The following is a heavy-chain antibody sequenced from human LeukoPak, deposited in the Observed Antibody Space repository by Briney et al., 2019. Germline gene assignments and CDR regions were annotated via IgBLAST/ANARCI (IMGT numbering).Heavy chain of an antibody. CDR1: GFTFSSYG. CDR2: ISYDGSNK. Sequence: GRSLRLSCAASGFTFSSYGMHWVRQAPGKGLEWVAVISYDGSNKYYADSVKGRFTISRDNSKNTLYLQMNSLRAEDTAVYYCAKGGRVYYDSSGVGVYYFDYWGQGTLVTVSS. V-gene: IGHV3-30*18. CDR3: AKGGRVYYDSSGVGVYYFDY. D-gene: IGHD3-22*01. J-gene: IGHJ4*02.